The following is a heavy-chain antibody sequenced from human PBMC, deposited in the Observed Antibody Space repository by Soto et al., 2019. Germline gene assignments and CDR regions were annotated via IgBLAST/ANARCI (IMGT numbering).Heavy chain of an antibody. CDR2: IYYSGTA. Sequence: SETVSLTCSCSCGYIISGGYYWSCVRQQPGKGLEWIGYIYYSGTAEYNPSLESRVAISLDPSKRHFSLRLNSVTAADTAVYYCATVTIRWYYFDTWGQGTLVTVSS. CDR3: ATVTIRWYYFDT. J-gene: IGHJ4*02. V-gene: IGHV4-31*03. CDR1: CGYIISGGYY.